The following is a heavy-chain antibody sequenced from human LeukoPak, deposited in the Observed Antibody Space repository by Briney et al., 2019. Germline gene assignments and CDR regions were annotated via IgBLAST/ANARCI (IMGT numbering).Heavy chain of an antibody. V-gene: IGHV3-23*01. CDR1: GFTFSSYA. CDR2: ISGSGDST. CDR3: AKDRDRIAAN. D-gene: IGHD6-13*01. J-gene: IGHJ4*02. Sequence: PGGSLRLSCAASGFTFSSYAMTWVRQAPGKGLEWVSAISGSGDSTYYADSVKGRFTTSRDNSKNTLYLQMNSLRAEDTAVYYCAKDRDRIAANWGQGTLVTVSS.